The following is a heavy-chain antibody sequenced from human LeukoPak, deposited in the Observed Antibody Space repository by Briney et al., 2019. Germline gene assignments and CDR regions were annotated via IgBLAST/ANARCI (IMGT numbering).Heavy chain of an antibody. CDR2: IIPIFGTA. J-gene: IGHJ4*02. V-gene: IGHV1-69*05. Sequence: GASVKVSCKASGGTFSSYAISWVRQAPGQGLEWMGGIIPIFGTANYAQKFQGRVTMTRDTSTSTVYMELSSLRSEDTAVYYCARGVAIAARLIDYWGQGTLVTVSS. CDR3: ARGVAIAARLIDY. D-gene: IGHD6-6*01. CDR1: GGTFSSYA.